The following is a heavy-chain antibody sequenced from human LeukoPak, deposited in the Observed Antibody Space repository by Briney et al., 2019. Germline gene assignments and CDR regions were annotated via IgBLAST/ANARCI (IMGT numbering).Heavy chain of an antibody. D-gene: IGHD5-18*01. CDR2: IYPGDSDT. CDR3: ARHRGYSYGLRRYYFDY. J-gene: IGHJ4*02. CDR1: GYSFTSYW. V-gene: IGHV5-51*01. Sequence: GESLKISCKGSGYSFTSYWIGWVRQMPGKGLEWMGIIYPGDSDTRYSPSFQGQVTISADKSISTAYLQWSSLKASDSAMYYCARHRGYSYGLRRYYFDYRGQGTLVTVSS.